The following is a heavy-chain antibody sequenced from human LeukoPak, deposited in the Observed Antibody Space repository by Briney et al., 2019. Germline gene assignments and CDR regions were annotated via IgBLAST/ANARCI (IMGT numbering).Heavy chain of an antibody. V-gene: IGHV3-30*04. CDR3: AKDQLNRFCSGGSCSITHDY. D-gene: IGHD2-15*01. CDR1: GFTFSSYA. CDR2: ISYDGSNK. Sequence: GGSLRLSCAAPGFTFSSYAMHWVRQAPGKGLEWVAVISYDGSNKYYADSVRGRFTISRDNSKNTLYLQMNSLRAEDTAVYYCAKDQLNRFCSGGSCSITHDYWGQGTLVTVSS. J-gene: IGHJ4*02.